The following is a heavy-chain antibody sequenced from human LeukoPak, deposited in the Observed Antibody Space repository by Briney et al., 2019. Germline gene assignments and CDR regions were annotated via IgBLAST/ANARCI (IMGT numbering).Heavy chain of an antibody. V-gene: IGHV4-59*01. Sequence: SETLSLTCTVSGGSISSYYWSWIRQPPGKGLEWIGYIYYSGSTNYNPSLKSRVTISVDTSKNQFSLKLSSVTAADTAVYYCARARNTIFGVVTPYYYYGMDVWGQGTTVTVSS. D-gene: IGHD3-3*01. CDR1: GGSISSYY. CDR2: IYYSGST. J-gene: IGHJ6*02. CDR3: ARARNTIFGVVTPYYYYGMDV.